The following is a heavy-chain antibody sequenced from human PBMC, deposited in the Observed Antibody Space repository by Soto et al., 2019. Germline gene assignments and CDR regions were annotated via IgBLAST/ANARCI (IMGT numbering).Heavy chain of an antibody. Sequence: EVQLLESGGGLVQPGGSLRLSCAASGFTFSTYAMTWVRQAPGKGLAWLSSISGSGSTYYADSVKGRFTISRDNSKNTXXXXXXXXXAEDTAVYYCAKVISTSGSSLWGRGTLVTVSS. CDR2: ISGSGST. CDR1: GFTFSTYA. V-gene: IGHV3-23*01. CDR3: AKVISTSGSSL. D-gene: IGHD3-10*01. J-gene: IGHJ4*02.